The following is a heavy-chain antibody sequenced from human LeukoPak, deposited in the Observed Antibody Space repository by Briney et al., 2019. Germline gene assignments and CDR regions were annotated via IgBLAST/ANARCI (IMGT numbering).Heavy chain of an antibody. Sequence: PSETLSLTCAVYGGSFSGYYWSWIRQPPGKGLEWIGEINHSGSTNYNPSLKSRVTISVDTSKNQFSLKLSSVTAADTAVYYCARGSRGSGYYYGSGSPIPPYNWFDPWGQRTLVTVSS. CDR2: INHSGST. CDR1: GGSFSGYY. CDR3: ARGSRGSGYYYGSGSPIPPYNWFDP. D-gene: IGHD3-10*01. J-gene: IGHJ5*02. V-gene: IGHV4-34*01.